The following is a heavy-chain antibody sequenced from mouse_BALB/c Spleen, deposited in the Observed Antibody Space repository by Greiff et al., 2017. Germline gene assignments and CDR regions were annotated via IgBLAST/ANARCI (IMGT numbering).Heavy chain of an antibody. J-gene: IGHJ3*01. CDR3: TRTTVVRETFAY. CDR1: GFTFSSYT. Sequence: DVMLVESGGGLVKPGGSLKLSCAASGFTFSSYTMSWVRQTPAKRLEWVATISSGGSYTYYPDSVKGRFTISRDNAKNTLYLQMSSLKSEDTAMYYCTRTTVVRETFAYWGQGTLVTVSA. D-gene: IGHD1-1*01. V-gene: IGHV5-6-4*01. CDR2: ISSGGSYT.